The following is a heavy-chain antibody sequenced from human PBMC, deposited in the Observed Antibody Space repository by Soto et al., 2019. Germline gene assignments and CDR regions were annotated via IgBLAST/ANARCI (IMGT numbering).Heavy chain of an antibody. D-gene: IGHD3-10*01. Sequence: EVQLVESGGGLIQPGGSLRLSCAASGFTVSSNYMSWVRLAPGKGLEWVSVIYSGGSTYYADSVKGRFTISRDNSKNTLYLQMNSLRAEDTAVYYCARHITMDPLLVYWGQGTLVTVSS. V-gene: IGHV3-53*01. CDR1: GFTVSSNY. J-gene: IGHJ4*02. CDR2: IYSGGST. CDR3: ARHITMDPLLVY.